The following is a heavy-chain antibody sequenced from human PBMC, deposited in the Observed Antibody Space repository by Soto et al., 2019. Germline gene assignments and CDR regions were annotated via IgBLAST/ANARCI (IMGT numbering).Heavy chain of an antibody. CDR2: TRNKANSHTT. CDR3: ARATTVTDY. V-gene: IGHV3-72*01. CDR1: GFTFSDHY. Sequence: LRLSCAASGFTFSDHYMDWVRQAPGKGLEWVGRTRNKANSHTTEYAASVKGRFTISRDDSKNSLYLQMNSLKVEDTAVYYCARATTVTDYWGQGALVTVSS. J-gene: IGHJ4*02. D-gene: IGHD4-17*01.